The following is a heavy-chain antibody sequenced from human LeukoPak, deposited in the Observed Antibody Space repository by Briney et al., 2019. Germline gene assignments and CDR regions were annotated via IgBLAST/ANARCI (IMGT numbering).Heavy chain of an antibody. J-gene: IGHJ6*04. CDR3: ARMSNWNLGD. CDR2: ISPYSGDP. CDR1: GYTFMNYG. D-gene: IGHD1-1*01. V-gene: IGHV1-18*04. Sequence: ASVKVSCKPSGYTFMNYGITWARQAPGQGLEWMGWISPYSGDPKYAQKYQGRVTMTTDTSTTTAYMELRSLTSDDTAVYYCARMSNWNLGDWGKGTTVTVSS.